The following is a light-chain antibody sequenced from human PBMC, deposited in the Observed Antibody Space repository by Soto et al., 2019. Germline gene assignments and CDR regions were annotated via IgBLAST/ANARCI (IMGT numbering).Light chain of an antibody. J-gene: IGLJ2*01. CDR3: QTWGTGTVV. V-gene: IGLV4-69*01. CDR1: SGHSSYA. CDR2: LNSDGSH. Sequence: QPVLTQSPSASASLGASVKLTCTLSSGHSSYAIAWHQQQPEKGPRYLMNLNSDGSHSKGDEIPDRFSGSSSGAERYLTISSLQSEDEADYYCQTWGTGTVVFGGGTQLTVL.